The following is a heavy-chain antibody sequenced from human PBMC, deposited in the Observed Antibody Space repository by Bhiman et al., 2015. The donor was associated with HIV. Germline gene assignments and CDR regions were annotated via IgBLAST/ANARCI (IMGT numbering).Heavy chain of an antibody. J-gene: IGHJ4*02. CDR2: ISSSSSYI. D-gene: IGHD1-26*01. CDR3: ARSGATGLHEDYFDY. Sequence: EVQLVESGGGLVKPGGSLRLSCAASGFTFSSYSMNWVRQAPGKGLAWVSSISSSSSYIYYADSVKGRFTISRDNAKNSLYLQMNSLRAEDTAVYYCARSGATGLHEDYFDYWGQGTLVTVSS. CDR1: GFTFSSYS. V-gene: IGHV3-21*02.